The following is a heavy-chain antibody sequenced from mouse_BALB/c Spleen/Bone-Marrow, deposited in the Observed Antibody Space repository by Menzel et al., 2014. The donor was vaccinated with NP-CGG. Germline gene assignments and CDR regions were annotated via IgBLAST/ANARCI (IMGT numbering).Heavy chain of an antibody. V-gene: IGHV14-1*02. D-gene: IGHD1-1*01. CDR2: IDPENGNT. Sequence: EVQLQESGAELVRPGALVKLSCKASGFNIKDYYMHWVIQRPEQGLEWIGWIDPENGNTIYDPKFQGKASITADTSSNTAYLRLSSLTSEDTAVYYCARRYGSSFDYWGQGTTLTVSS. CDR3: ARRYGSSFDY. J-gene: IGHJ2*01. CDR1: GFNIKDYY.